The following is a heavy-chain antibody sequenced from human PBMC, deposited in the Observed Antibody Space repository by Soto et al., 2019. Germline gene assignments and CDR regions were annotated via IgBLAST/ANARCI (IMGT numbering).Heavy chain of an antibody. V-gene: IGHV2-5*02. CDR3: ARLVAAGMTYYFDS. CDR1: AFSLSTSGVG. CDR2: IYWDDDK. Sequence: QITLKESGPTLVKPTQTLTLTCTFSAFSLSTSGVGVGWIRQPPGTALEWLTFIYWDDDKRYSPSLKSRLTITKDTSKNQVVLTMTNMDPVDTATYYCARLVAAGMTYYFDSWGQGTLVTVSS. D-gene: IGHD2-21*01. J-gene: IGHJ4*02.